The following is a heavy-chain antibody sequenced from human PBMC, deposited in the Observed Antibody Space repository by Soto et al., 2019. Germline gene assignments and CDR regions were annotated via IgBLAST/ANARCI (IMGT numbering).Heavy chain of an antibody. V-gene: IGHV1-46*01. CDR3: ARSSSWDEKYYYGMDV. J-gene: IGHJ6*02. CDR1: GGTFSSSA. Sequence: ASVKVSYKASGGTFSSSAISWVRQAPGQGLEWMGIINPSGGSTSYAQKFQGRVTMTRDTSTSTVYMELSSLRSEDTAVYYCARSSSWDEKYYYGMDVWGQGTTVTVSS. D-gene: IGHD6-13*01. CDR2: INPSGGST.